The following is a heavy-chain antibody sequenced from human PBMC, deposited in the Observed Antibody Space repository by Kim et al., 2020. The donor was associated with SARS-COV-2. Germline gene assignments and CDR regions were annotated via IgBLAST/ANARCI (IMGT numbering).Heavy chain of an antibody. D-gene: IGHD3-10*01. V-gene: IGHV4-39*07. CDR1: GDSISSNNFY. CDR2: IHYTGTT. Sequence: SETLSLTCSVSGDSISSNNFYWGWVRQPPGKGLEWIGSIHYTGTTYYNPSLTSRVSISVDTSKNQFSLKLISVTAADTAVYDCARESYYGSGSSSTLYG. J-gene: IGHJ6*01. CDR3: ARESYYGSGSSSTLYG.